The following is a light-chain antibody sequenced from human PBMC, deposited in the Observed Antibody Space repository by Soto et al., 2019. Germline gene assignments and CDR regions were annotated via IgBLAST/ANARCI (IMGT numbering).Light chain of an antibody. Sequence: IQMTQSPFTLSASLGNRVTLTFRASQSVSSWLAWFQQKPGKAPKLLIYKASSLQSGVSSRFSGGGSGTEFTLTISSLQPDDFATYYCQQYKTYWTFGPGTKVDNK. V-gene: IGKV1-5*03. CDR1: QSVSSW. CDR3: QQYKTYWT. J-gene: IGKJ1*01. CDR2: KAS.